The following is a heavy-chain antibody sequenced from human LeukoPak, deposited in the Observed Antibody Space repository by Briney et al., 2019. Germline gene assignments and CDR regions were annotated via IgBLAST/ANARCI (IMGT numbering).Heavy chain of an antibody. D-gene: IGHD4/OR15-4a*01. J-gene: IGHJ4*02. V-gene: IGHV3-23*01. CDR3: TRDDPYGASEY. CDR1: GFNFRSYG. Sequence: PGGSLRLSCAGAGFNFRSYGLSWVRQAPGKGLEWVANSGGHTGGGTNYASSVRGHFTLSRDNSKKTVYLQMNSLTAEDTAIYYCTRDDPYGASEYWGQGTLVTVSS. CDR2: SGGHTGGGT.